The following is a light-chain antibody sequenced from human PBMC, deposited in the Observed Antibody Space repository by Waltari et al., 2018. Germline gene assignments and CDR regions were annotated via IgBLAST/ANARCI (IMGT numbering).Light chain of an antibody. CDR3: HSYDIGLTAWV. Sequence: PGQRVTISCTGRSPTIGTGYDVLWYQQLPGSAPKLLMFGNTNRPSGVPDRFSGSKSGASASLAITGLQAEDEAVYYCHSYDIGLTAWVFGGGTKLTVL. V-gene: IGLV1-40*03. CDR1: SPTIGTGYD. CDR2: GNT. J-gene: IGLJ3*02.